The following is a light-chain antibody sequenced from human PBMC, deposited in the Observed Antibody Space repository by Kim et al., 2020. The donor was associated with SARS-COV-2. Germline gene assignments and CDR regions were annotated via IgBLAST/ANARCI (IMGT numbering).Light chain of an antibody. CDR3: QKCDSAPCT. J-gene: IGKJ1*01. CDR1: QDIINY. Sequence: ASVGDRVTIICRASQDIINYVAWFQLNPGKAPALLIYAASALQPGVPARFSGSGSGTDFTLTVTSLQPEDVATYYCQKCDSAPCTFGQGTKVDIK. CDR2: AAS. V-gene: IGKV1-27*01.